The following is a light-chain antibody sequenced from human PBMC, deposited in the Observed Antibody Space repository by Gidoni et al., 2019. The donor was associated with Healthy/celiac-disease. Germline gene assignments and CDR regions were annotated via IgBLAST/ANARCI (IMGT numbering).Light chain of an antibody. CDR1: SLRRYY. V-gene: IGLV3-19*01. CDR3: NSRDSSGNHPVV. J-gene: IGLJ2*01. CDR2: GKN. Sequence: SSELTQAHAVSVALGQTVRITCQGDSLRRYYASWYQQNPGQAHLLVIYGKNNRPSGIPDRFSGSSSGNTASLTITGAQAEDEADYYCNSRDSSGNHPVVFGGGTKLTVL.